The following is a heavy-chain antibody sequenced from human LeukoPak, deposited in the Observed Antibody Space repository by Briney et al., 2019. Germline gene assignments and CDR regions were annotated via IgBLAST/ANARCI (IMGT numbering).Heavy chain of an antibody. J-gene: IGHJ1*01. Sequence: PGGSLRLSCVASGFTFSTYGMHWVRQAPGKGLEWVAFIRYDGSNKYYGDSVEGRFTISRDNSKNTLYMQMNNLRPEDNAVYYCAKDNGYSSAWPEYFHHWGQGTLVTVSS. D-gene: IGHD6-19*01. CDR3: AKDNGYSSAWPEYFHH. CDR2: IRYDGSNK. CDR1: GFTFSTYG. V-gene: IGHV3-30*02.